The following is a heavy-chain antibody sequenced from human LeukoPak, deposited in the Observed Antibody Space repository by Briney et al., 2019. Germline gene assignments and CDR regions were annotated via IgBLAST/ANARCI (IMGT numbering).Heavy chain of an antibody. V-gene: IGHV4-39*01. J-gene: IGHJ4*02. CDR2: IYSSGIT. D-gene: IGHD4-17*01. CDR3: VRHGDYGDPFDH. Sequence: SETLSLTCTVSGGSISRSSYYWGWIRQPPGKGLEWIGSIYSSGITYYNPSLKSRVTISVDTSNNQFSLKLNSVSAADTAVYYCVRHGDYGDPFDHWGQGTLVTVSS. CDR1: GGSISRSSYY.